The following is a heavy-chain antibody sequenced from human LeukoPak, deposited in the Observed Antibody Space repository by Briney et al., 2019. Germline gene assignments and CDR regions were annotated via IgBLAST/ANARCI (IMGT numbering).Heavy chain of an antibody. V-gene: IGHV5-51*01. CDR1: GYIFATYW. CDR3: VRVKIMITFGGVIAHAFDI. D-gene: IGHD3-16*02. CDR2: IFPGDSDT. J-gene: IGHJ3*02. Sequence: GESLKISCKGSGYIFATYWIGWVRQVPGKGLEWMGIIFPGDSDTRYSPSFQGQVTISADKSISTAYLQWSSLKASDTAMYYCVRVKIMITFGGVIAHAFDIWGQGTMVTVSS.